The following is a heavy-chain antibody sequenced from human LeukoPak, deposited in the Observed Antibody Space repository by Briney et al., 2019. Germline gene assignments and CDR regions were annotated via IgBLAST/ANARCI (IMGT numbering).Heavy chain of an antibody. V-gene: IGHV3-9*03. Sequence: GRSLRLSCAASGFTFDDYAMHWVRQAPGKGLEWVSGISWNSGSIGYADSVKGRFTISRDNAKNSLYLQMNSLRAEDMALYYCAKGLIYYYDGSGYYVAFDIWGQGTMVTVSS. J-gene: IGHJ3*02. D-gene: IGHD3-22*01. CDR3: AKGLIYYYDGSGYYVAFDI. CDR1: GFTFDDYA. CDR2: ISWNSGSI.